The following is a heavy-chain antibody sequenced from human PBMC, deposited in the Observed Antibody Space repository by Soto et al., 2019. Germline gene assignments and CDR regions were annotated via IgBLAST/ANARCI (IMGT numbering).Heavy chain of an antibody. D-gene: IGHD1-26*01. J-gene: IGHJ4*02. CDR3: ATGVGWGFIYSLQY. CDR2: YVPDDGKT. CDR1: GSTLSESS. Sequence: QVQLEQSGAEVKKPGASVRVSCKISGSTLSESSMHWVRQAPGKGLEWMGGYVPDDGKTIYAPKFQDRVIMTEDTSTDTAYMELSSLRSEDTAVYFCATGVGWGFIYSLQYWGQGTPVTVSS. V-gene: IGHV1-24*01.